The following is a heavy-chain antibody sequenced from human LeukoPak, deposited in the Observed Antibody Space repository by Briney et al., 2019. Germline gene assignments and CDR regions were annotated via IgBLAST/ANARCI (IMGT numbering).Heavy chain of an antibody. V-gene: IGHV4-34*01. J-gene: IGHJ4*02. D-gene: IGHD3-22*01. CDR1: GGSFSGYY. Sequence: PSETLSLTCAVYGGSFSGYYWSWIRQPPGKGLERIGEINHSGSTNYNPSLKSRVTISVDTSKNQFSLKLSSVTAADTAVYYCASFGYDSSPWGMDYWGQGTLVTVSS. CDR3: ASFGYDSSPWGMDY. CDR2: INHSGST.